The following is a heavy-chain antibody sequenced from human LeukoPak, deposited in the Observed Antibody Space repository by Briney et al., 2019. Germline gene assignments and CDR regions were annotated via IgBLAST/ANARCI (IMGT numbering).Heavy chain of an antibody. CDR2: ISYDGSNK. D-gene: IGHD3-10*01. Sequence: GGSLRLSCAASGFTFSSYVMHWVRQAPGKGLEWVAIISYDGSNKYYADSVKGRFTISRDNSKNTLYLQLNSLRTDDTAVYYCARRWFGDVWGKGTTVTVSS. CDR3: ARRWFGDV. J-gene: IGHJ6*04. CDR1: GFTFSSYV. V-gene: IGHV3-30*04.